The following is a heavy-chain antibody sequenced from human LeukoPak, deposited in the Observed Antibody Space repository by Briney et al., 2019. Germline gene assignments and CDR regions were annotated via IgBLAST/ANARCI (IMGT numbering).Heavy chain of an antibody. J-gene: IGHJ6*02. V-gene: IGHV4-59*01. Sequence: SETLSLTCTVSGGSISSYYWSWIRQPPGKGLEWIGYIYYSGSTNYNPSLKSRVTISLDTSKNQFSLKLTSVTAADTAVYYCAKAVGYDGYIYYGMDVWGQGTTVTVSS. D-gene: IGHD5-24*01. CDR2: IYYSGST. CDR1: GGSISSYY. CDR3: AKAVGYDGYIYYGMDV.